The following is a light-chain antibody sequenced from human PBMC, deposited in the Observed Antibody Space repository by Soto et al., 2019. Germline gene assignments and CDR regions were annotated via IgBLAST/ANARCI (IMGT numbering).Light chain of an antibody. CDR2: GAS. J-gene: IGKJ2*01. CDR3: QQYGSSPRVT. Sequence: EIVLTQSPGTLSLSPGERATLSCRASQSVSSSYLAWYQQKPGQAPRLLIYGASSRATGIPDRFSGSGSGTDFSLTISRLEPEDLAVYYCQQYGSSPRVTFGLGTKLEIK. CDR1: QSVSSSY. V-gene: IGKV3-20*01.